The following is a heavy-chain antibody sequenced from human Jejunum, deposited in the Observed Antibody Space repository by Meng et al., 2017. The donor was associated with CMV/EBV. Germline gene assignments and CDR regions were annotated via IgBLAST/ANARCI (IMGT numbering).Heavy chain of an antibody. D-gene: IGHD3-22*01. Sequence: EVQLLESGGGLVQPGGSLRLSCAASGFTFSSYAMSWVRQAPGKGLEWVSAISNSGGSTYYADSVKGRFTNSRDNSKNTLFLQMNSLRAEDTAVYYCAKDSPGGVVISFDYWGQGTLVTVAS. CDR1: GFTFSSYA. V-gene: IGHV3-23*01. CDR2: ISNSGGST. CDR3: AKDSPGGVVISFDY. J-gene: IGHJ4*02.